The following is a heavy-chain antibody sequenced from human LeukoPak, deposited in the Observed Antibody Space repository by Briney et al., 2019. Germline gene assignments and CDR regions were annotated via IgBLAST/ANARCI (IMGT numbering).Heavy chain of an antibody. CDR1: GGSISSGDYY. V-gene: IGHV4-39*07. CDR3: ARGARSSYYCSSTSCHYYYYYGMDV. J-gene: IGHJ6*02. Sequence: SETLSLTCTVSGGSISSGDYYWSWIRQPPGKGLEWIGEINHSGSTNYNPSLKSRVTISVDTSKNQFSLKLSSVTAADTAVYYCARGARSSYYCSSTSCHYYYYYGMDVWGQGTTVTVSS. CDR2: INHSGST. D-gene: IGHD2-2*01.